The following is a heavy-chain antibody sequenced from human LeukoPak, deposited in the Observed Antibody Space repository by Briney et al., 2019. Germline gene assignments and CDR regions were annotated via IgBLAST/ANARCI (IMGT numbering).Heavy chain of an antibody. Sequence: GGSLRLSCAASGFTVSSNYMSWVRQAPGKGLEWVSVIYSGGSTYYADSVKGRFTISRDNSKNTLYLQMNSPRAEDTAVHYCAREHYDSSGYSDYWGQGTLVTVSS. J-gene: IGHJ4*02. CDR3: AREHYDSSGYSDY. CDR1: GFTVSSNY. D-gene: IGHD3-22*01. V-gene: IGHV3-66*01. CDR2: IYSGGST.